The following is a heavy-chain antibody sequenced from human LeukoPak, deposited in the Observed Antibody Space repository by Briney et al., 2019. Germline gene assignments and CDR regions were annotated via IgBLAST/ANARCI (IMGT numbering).Heavy chain of an antibody. J-gene: IGHJ6*03. CDR2: IKQDGTEK. D-gene: IGHD3-10*01. CDR1: GFTFTTYW. Sequence: GGSLRLSCAASGFTFTTYWLGWVRQPPGKGLEWVANIKQDGTEKYYVDSVKGRFTISRDNAKNSLYLQMNSLRAEDTAVYYCARDQGSGINYYYYYMDVWGKGTTVTVSS. CDR3: ARDQGSGINYYYYYMDV. V-gene: IGHV3-7*01.